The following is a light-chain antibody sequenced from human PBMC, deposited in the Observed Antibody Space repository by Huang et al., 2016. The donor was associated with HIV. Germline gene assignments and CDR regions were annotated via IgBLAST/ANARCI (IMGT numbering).Light chain of an antibody. V-gene: IGKV3-20*01. CDR1: QSVSRKY. CDR3: QQYDSSPIFT. J-gene: IGKJ3*01. Sequence: EIVLTQSPGTVSLSPGERATLSCRASQSVSRKYLAWYQQKPGQAPRLLIYGAAYRANGIPDRFSGSGSGTDFTLTISRLEPEDCAVYYCQQYDSSPIFTFGPGTKVDIK. CDR2: GAA.